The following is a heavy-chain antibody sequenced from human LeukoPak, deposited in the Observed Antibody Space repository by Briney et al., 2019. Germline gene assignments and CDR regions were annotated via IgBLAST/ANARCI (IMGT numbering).Heavy chain of an antibody. V-gene: IGHV3-7*01. CDR1: GFTFSSYW. CDR2: IKQDGSEK. J-gene: IGHJ6*03. Sequence: PGGSLRLSCAASGFTFSSYWMSWVRQAPGKGLEWVANIKQDGSEKYYVDSVKGRFTISRDNAKNSLYLQMNSLRAEDTAVYYCARDQVSRAAADGYYHYYYMDVWGKGTTVTVSS. CDR3: ARDQVSRAAADGYYHYYYMDV. D-gene: IGHD6-25*01.